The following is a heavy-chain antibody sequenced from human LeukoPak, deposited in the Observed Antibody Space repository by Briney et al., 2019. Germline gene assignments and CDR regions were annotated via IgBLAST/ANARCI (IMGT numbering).Heavy chain of an antibody. V-gene: IGHV1-69*05. CDR1: GGTFSSYA. D-gene: IGHD3-22*01. J-gene: IGHJ4*02. CDR2: IIPIFGTA. Sequence: SVKVSCKASGGTFSSYAISWMRQAPGQGLEWMGRIIPIFGTANYAQKFQGRVTITTDESTSTAYMELSSLRSEDTAVYYCARDLYYYDSSGYYHLDYWGQGTLVTVSS. CDR3: ARDLYYYDSSGYYHLDY.